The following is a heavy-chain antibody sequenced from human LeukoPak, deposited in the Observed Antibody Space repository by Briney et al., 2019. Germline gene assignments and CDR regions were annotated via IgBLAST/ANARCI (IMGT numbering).Heavy chain of an antibody. CDR1: GYTFTGSY. Sequence: ASVKVSCKASGYTFTGSYIHWVRQAPGQGLEWMGWINPKRGDTYYAQKFLGRVTMTRDTSISTAYMELSSLRSDDTAVYYCARDRTYYYDSSGSYNWFDPWGQGTLVTVSS. D-gene: IGHD3-22*01. CDR3: ARDRTYYYDSSGSYNWFDP. CDR2: INPKRGDT. J-gene: IGHJ5*02. V-gene: IGHV1-2*02.